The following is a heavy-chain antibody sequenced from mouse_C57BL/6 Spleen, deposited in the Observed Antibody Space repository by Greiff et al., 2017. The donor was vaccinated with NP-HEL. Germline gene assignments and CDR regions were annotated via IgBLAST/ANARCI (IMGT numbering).Heavy chain of an antibody. Sequence: VQLQQSGPELVKPGASVKISCKASGYAFSSSWMNWVKQRPGKGLEWIGRIYPGDGDTNYNGKFKGKATLTADKSSSTAYMQLSSLTSEDSAVYICARSLYGNYTYFDYWGQGTTLTVSS. D-gene: IGHD2-1*01. J-gene: IGHJ2*01. V-gene: IGHV1-82*01. CDR1: GYAFSSSW. CDR2: IYPGDGDT. CDR3: ARSLYGNYTYFDY.